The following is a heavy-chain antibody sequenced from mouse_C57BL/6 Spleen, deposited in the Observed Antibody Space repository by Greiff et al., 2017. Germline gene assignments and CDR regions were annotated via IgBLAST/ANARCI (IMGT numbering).Heavy chain of an antibody. CDR1: GFTFSDYG. D-gene: IGHD2-3*01. CDR2: ISSGSSTI. Sequence: EVQLVESGGGLVKPGGSLQLSCAASGFTFSDYGMHWVRQAPEKGLEWVAYISSGSSTIYYADPVKGRFTISRDNAKNTLFLQMTSLRSEDTAMYYCASYDGYYNYAMDYWGQGTSVTVSS. V-gene: IGHV5-17*01. J-gene: IGHJ4*01. CDR3: ASYDGYYNYAMDY.